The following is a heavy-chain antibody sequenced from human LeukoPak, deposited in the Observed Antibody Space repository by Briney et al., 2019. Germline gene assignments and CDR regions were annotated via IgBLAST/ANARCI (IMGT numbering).Heavy chain of an antibody. J-gene: IGHJ4*02. V-gene: IGHV3-48*01. CDR2: MSSTGTTI. CDR3: ARVGNTGDAVIIPAAMGFDN. Sequence: GGSLRLSCAASGFIFGDYNMNWVRQVPGKGLEWISYMSSTGTTIFYADSVKGRFTISRDNAKNSLYLQMNSLRAEDTAVYFCARVGNTGDAVIIPAAMGFDNWGQGTVVTVSS. D-gene: IGHD2-2*01. CDR1: GFIFGDYN.